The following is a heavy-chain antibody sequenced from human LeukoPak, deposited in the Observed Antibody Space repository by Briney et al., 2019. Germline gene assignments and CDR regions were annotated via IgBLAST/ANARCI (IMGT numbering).Heavy chain of an antibody. J-gene: IGHJ3*01. V-gene: IGHV3-48*01. CDR1: GFTFSSYG. Sequence: GGSLRLSCAASGFTFSSYGMHWVRESPGKGLQWVSSITTTRTSKYYGDCVKGGFTISRDTAKHPLYFQMDSLRAEDTAAYYCVTAAAHSAFNPWGQGTLVTVSS. CDR3: VTAAAHSAFNP. D-gene: IGHD2-15*01. CDR2: ITTTRTSK.